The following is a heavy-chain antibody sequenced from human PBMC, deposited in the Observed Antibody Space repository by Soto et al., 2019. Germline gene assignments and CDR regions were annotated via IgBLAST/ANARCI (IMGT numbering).Heavy chain of an antibody. Sequence: QLQLQESASGLVKPSQTLSLTCAVSGGSISTGDYSWNWIRQPPGNGLQWIGSFYNIGSSYYNPSLNSRVTISVDRSKNQFSLELTSVTAADTAVYYCARGRGYGEVPFDYWGQGSLVTVSS. CDR1: GGSISTGDYS. CDR3: ARGRGYGEVPFDY. D-gene: IGHD4-17*01. CDR2: FYNIGSS. V-gene: IGHV4-30-2*01. J-gene: IGHJ4*02.